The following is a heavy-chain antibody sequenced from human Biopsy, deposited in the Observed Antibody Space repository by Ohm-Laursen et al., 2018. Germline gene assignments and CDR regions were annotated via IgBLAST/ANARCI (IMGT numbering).Heavy chain of an antibody. Sequence: SLRLSCSASGFTFHTYAMNWVRQAPGKGLERVAHIDVSDYNTYYADSVRGRFTISRDNAKSSLYLQMNSLRAEDTALYYCAKDSGGSPLGELFHWGQGNLVTVSS. V-gene: IGHV3-23*01. D-gene: IGHD3-16*01. CDR3: AKDSGGSPLGELFH. CDR1: GFTFHTYA. CDR2: IDVSDYNT. J-gene: IGHJ4*02.